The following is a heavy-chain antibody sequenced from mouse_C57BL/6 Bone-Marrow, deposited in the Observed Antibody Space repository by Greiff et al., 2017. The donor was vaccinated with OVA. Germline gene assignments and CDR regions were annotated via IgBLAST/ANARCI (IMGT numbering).Heavy chain of an antibody. V-gene: IGHV5-6*01. CDR2: ISSGGSYT. CDR3: ARHPLYDSPAY. CDR1: GFTFSSYG. Sequence: EVQVVESGGDLVKPGGSLKLSCAASGFTFSSYGMSWVRHTPDKRLEWVATISSGGSYTYYPDSVKGRFTISRDNAKNTLYLQMSSLKSEDTAMYYCARHPLYDSPAYWGQGTLVTVSA. J-gene: IGHJ3*01. D-gene: IGHD2-4*01.